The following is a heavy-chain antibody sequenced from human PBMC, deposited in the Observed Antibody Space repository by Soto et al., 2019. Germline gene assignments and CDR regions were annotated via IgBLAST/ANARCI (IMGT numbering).Heavy chain of an antibody. CDR1: GGTFSSYA. Sequence: QVQLVQSGAEVKKPGSSVKVSCKASGGTFSSYAISWVRQAPGQGLEWMGGIIPIFGTANYAQKFQGRVTITADESTGTAYMELSSLRSEDTAVYYCARDVVVVPAAINPGNWYFDLWGRGTLVTVSS. V-gene: IGHV1-69*01. D-gene: IGHD2-2*01. J-gene: IGHJ2*01. CDR3: ARDVVVVPAAINPGNWYFDL. CDR2: IIPIFGTA.